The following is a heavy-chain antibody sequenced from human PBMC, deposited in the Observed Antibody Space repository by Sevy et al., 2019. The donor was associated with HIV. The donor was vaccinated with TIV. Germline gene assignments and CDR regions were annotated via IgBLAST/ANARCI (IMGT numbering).Heavy chain of an antibody. CDR3: TTGFVLNYFDY. CDR2: IKSKTDGGTT. V-gene: IGHV3-15*01. CDR1: GFTFSNAW. Sequence: GGSLRLSCAASGFTFSNAWMSWVRQAPGKGLEWGGRIKSKTDGGTTDYAAPVKGRFTISRDDSKNTLYLQMNRLKTEDTAVYYCTTGFVLNYFDYWGQGTLVTVSS. D-gene: IGHD6-6*01. J-gene: IGHJ4*02.